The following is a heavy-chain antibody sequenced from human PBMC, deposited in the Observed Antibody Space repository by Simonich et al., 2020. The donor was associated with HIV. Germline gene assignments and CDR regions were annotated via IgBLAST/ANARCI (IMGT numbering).Heavy chain of an antibody. J-gene: IGHJ4*02. V-gene: IGHV3-48*03. CDR3: VRESLGLDY. Sequence: EVQLVESGGGLVQPDRSLRLSCAASGFTFSSYEMNWVRQAPGKGREWVSYISGSGSTIDNADSVKGRFTISRDNAKNSLYLQMNSLRVEDTAVYFCVRESLGLDYWGQGTLVTVSS. CDR2: ISGSGSTI. CDR1: GFTFSSYE.